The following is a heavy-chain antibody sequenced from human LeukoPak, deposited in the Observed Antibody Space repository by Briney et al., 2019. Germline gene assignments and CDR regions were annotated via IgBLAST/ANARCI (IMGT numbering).Heavy chain of an antibody. J-gene: IGHJ4*02. CDR2: IKSRSEGGTI. CDR3: ATALVAATRADY. V-gene: IGHV3-15*01. CDR1: GFTFNTYA. D-gene: IGHD2-15*01. Sequence: GGSLRLSCAASGFTFNTYAISWVRQAPGKGLEWVGRIKSRSEGGTIDYGAFVEGRFTISRDDSQSTVFLKMNNLKSEDTAVYYCATALVAATRADYWGQGTLVTVSS.